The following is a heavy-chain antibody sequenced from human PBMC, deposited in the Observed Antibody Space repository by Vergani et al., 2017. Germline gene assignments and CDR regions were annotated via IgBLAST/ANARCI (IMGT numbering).Heavy chain of an antibody. CDR3: SRGRGYSFGYSDY. CDR2: IRNKAYGGTT. V-gene: IGHV3-49*04. J-gene: IGHJ4*02. D-gene: IGHD5-18*01. Sequence: EVQLVESGGGLVPPGRSLRLSCAASGFSFGDYAMTWVRQAPGKGLEWVAFIRNKAYGGTTEYAASVKGRVTISRDDSKRLAYLQLSGLKTEDTAVYFCSRGRGYSFGYSDYGGQGTLVTVSS. CDR1: GFSFGDYA.